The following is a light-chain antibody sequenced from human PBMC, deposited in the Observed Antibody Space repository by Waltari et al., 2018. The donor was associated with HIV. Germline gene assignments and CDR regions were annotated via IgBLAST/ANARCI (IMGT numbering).Light chain of an antibody. V-gene: IGLV2-14*01. J-gene: IGLJ3*02. CDR3: NSYTSISTWV. CDR2: EVS. Sequence: QSALTQPASVSGSPGQSITIPCTGSSSDVGSYSYVSWYQQHPGQAPKLMIYEVSNRPAGVSHRFSGSTSGNTASLTISGLQPEDEADYYCNSYTSISTWVFGGGTKLTVL. CDR1: SSDVGSYSY.